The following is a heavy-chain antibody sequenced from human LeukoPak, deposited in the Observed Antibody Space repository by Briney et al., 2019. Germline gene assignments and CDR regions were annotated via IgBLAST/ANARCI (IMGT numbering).Heavy chain of an antibody. J-gene: IGHJ6*03. CDR1: GYSFTSYW. V-gene: IGHV5-51*01. CDR2: IYPGDSDT. Sequence: GESLKISCKGSGYSFTSYWIGWVRQMPGKGLEWMGIIYPGDSDTRYSPSFQGQVTISADKSISTAYLQWSSLKASDTAMYYCARHGSYSSGWSYYYYYYMDVWGKGTTVTVSS. CDR3: ARHGSYSSGWSYYYYYYMDV. D-gene: IGHD6-19*01.